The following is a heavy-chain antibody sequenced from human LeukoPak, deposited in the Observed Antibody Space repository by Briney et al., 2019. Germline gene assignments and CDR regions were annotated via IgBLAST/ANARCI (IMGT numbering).Heavy chain of an antibody. CDR1: GFTFSSHG. J-gene: IGHJ4*02. Sequence: VGSLRLSCAASGFTFSSHGMHWVRQAPGKGLEWGAVILVDGRTEYYADSVKGRFTISRDDSKNTVSLQMNSLRDDDTPVFYCTKEGATGSRYNFDYWGQGTLVTVSS. D-gene: IGHD2-15*01. CDR3: TKEGATGSRYNFDY. V-gene: IGHV3-30*18. CDR2: ILVDGRTE.